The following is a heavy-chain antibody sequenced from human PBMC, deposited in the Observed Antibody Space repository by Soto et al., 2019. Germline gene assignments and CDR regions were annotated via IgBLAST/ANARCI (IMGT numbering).Heavy chain of an antibody. CDR2: IYYSGST. Sequence: SETLSLTCTVSGGSISSGDYYWSWIRQPPGKGLEWIGYIYYSGSTYYNPSLKSRVTISVDTSKNHFSPKLSSVTAADTAVYYCARDQGGITIFGVVTAHDYYGMDVWGQGTTVTVSS. J-gene: IGHJ6*02. V-gene: IGHV4-30-4*01. D-gene: IGHD3-3*01. CDR3: ARDQGGITIFGVVTAHDYYGMDV. CDR1: GGSISSGDYY.